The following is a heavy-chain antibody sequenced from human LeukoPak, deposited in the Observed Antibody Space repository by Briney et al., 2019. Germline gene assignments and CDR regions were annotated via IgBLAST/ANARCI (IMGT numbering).Heavy chain of an antibody. CDR2: INHSGST. J-gene: IGHJ6*02. CDR3: ARGRLSIPNSGSYPRDYYYGMDV. CDR1: GGSISSGGYS. Sequence: PSETLSLTCAVSGGSISSGGYSWSWIRQPPGTGLEWIGEINHSGSTNYNPSLKSRVTISVDTSKNQFSLKLSSVTAADAAVYYCARGRLSIPNSGSYPRDYYYGMDVWGQGTTVTVSS. D-gene: IGHD1-26*01. V-gene: IGHV4-34*01.